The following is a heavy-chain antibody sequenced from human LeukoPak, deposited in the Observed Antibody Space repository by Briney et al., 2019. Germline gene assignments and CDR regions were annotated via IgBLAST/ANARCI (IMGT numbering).Heavy chain of an antibody. CDR3: AKDSGGGNYIAEKDY. Sequence: GGSLRLSCAASGFTFSDYGVHGVRQAPGKGLEWVAVISYNGNDRYYGDSVKGRFTISRDNSKNTMYLQMNSLRVEDTAVYYCAKDSGGGNYIAEKDYWGQGTLVTVSS. CDR1: GFTFSDYG. V-gene: IGHV3-30*18. J-gene: IGHJ4*02. D-gene: IGHD1-26*01. CDR2: ISYNGNDR.